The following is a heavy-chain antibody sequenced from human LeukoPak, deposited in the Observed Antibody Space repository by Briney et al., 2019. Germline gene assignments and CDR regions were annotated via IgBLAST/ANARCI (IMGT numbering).Heavy chain of an antibody. J-gene: IGHJ4*02. CDR2: IYSAGNT. CDR1: GFTVSSNY. CDR3: ASVFIAAAGTELDY. D-gene: IGHD6-13*01. Sequence: GGSLRLSCAASGFTVSSNYMSWVRQAPGKGLEWVSVIYSAGNTYYADSVKGRFTISRDNSKNTLYLQMNSLRAEDTAVYYCASVFIAAAGTELDYWGQGTLVTVSS. V-gene: IGHV3-66*01.